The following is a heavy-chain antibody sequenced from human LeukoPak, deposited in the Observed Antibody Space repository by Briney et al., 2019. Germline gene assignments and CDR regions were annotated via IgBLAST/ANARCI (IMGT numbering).Heavy chain of an antibody. Sequence: PGGSLRLSCAASGFTFSSYAMSWVRQAPGKGLEWVSAISGSGGSTYYADSVKGRFTISRDNSKNTLYLQMNSLRAEDTAVYYCAKDHTYYDFWSGYSAFYYFDYWGQGTLVTVSS. CDR3: AKDHTYYDFWSGYSAFYYFDY. CDR1: GFTFSSYA. J-gene: IGHJ4*02. V-gene: IGHV3-23*01. D-gene: IGHD3-3*01. CDR2: ISGSGGST.